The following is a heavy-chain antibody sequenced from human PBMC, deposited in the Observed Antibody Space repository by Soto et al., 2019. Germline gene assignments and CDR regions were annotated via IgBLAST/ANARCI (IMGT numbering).Heavy chain of an antibody. CDR2: IFSSGTT. J-gene: IGHJ6*02. CDR1: GDSISSGNKY. D-gene: IGHD3-16*01. V-gene: IGHV4-30-4*01. CDR3: ARVPSPFDYYYAMDV. Sequence: SETLSLTCTVSGDSISSGNKYWSWIRQPPGKGLEWIGYIFSSGTTYYNPSLKSRPTMSLDASQNQFSLKLNSLTDADTAVYFCARVPSPFDYYYAMDVWGQGTTVTV.